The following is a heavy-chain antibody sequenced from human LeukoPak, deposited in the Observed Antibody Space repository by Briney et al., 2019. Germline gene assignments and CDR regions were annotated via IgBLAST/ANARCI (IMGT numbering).Heavy chain of an antibody. Sequence: PGRSLRLYCAASGFNFSSYSMNWVRQAPGKGLEWVSSISSSSSYIYYADSVKGRFTISRDNAKNSLYLQMNSLRAEDTAVYYCARATVTTIPLHYYGMDVWGKGTTVTVSS. CDR2: ISSSSSYI. J-gene: IGHJ6*04. CDR1: GFNFSSYS. CDR3: ARATVTTIPLHYYGMDV. D-gene: IGHD4-17*01. V-gene: IGHV3-21*01.